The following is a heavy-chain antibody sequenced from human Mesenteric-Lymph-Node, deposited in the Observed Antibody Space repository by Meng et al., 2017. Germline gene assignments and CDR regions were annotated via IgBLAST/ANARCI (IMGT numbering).Heavy chain of an antibody. Sequence: WGARTLGPSGPPSPTSAVFGGSFIRSNWGSGVRQPPGQGLEWIGVIYHSWSTNYNPSLKSRVTISVDKSKNQFSLKLSSVTAAATAVYYCASGRKYCSSTSCYGQFDYWGQGTLVTVSS. J-gene: IGHJ4*02. CDR1: GGSFIRSNW. V-gene: IGHV4-4*02. D-gene: IGHD2-2*01. CDR2: IYHSWST. CDR3: ASGRKYCSSTSCYGQFDY.